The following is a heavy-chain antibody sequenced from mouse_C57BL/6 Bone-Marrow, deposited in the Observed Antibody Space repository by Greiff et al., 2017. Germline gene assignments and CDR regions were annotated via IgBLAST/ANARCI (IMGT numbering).Heavy chain of an antibody. V-gene: IGHV14-4*01. D-gene: IGHD1-2*01. CDR2: IDPENGDT. CDR3: TDPLHYYGDPWFAY. J-gene: IGHJ3*01. Sequence: EVQLQQSGAELVRPGASVKLSCTASGFNIKDDYMHWVKQRPEQGLEWIGWIDPENGDTEYASKFQGKDTITADTSTNTAYLQLSSMTSEDTAVYYCTDPLHYYGDPWFAYWGQGTLVTVSA. CDR1: GFNIKDDY.